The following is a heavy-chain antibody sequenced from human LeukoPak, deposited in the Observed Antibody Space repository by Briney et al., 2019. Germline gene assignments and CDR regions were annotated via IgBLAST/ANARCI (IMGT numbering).Heavy chain of an antibody. D-gene: IGHD3-10*02. CDR2: INHSGST. CDR3: ARGPRYIDITMSYYYYYYYMDV. V-gene: IGHV4-34*01. Sequence: KASETLSLTCAVYGGSFSGNYWSWIRQPPGKGLEWIGEINHSGSTNYNPSLKGRVTISVDTSKNQFSLKLSSVTAADTAVYYCARGPRYIDITMSYYYYYYYMDVWGKGTTVTVSS. CDR1: GGSFSGNY. J-gene: IGHJ6*03.